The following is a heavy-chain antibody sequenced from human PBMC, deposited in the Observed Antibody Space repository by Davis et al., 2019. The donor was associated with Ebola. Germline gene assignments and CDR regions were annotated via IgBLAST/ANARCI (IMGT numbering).Heavy chain of an antibody. CDR1: GYTFTSYD. J-gene: IGHJ6*02. CDR2: ISAYNGNT. V-gene: IGHV1-2*04. Sequence: ASVKVSCKASGYTFTSYDINWVRQATGQGLEWMGWISAYNGNTNYAQKFQGWVTMTRDTSISTAYMELSRLRSDDTAVYYCARVRRYGMDVWGQGTTVTVSS. CDR3: ARVRRYGMDV.